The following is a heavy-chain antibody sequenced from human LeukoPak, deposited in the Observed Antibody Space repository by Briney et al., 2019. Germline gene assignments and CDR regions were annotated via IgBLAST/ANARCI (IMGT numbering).Heavy chain of an antibody. CDR2: IRYDGSNK. J-gene: IGHJ5*02. V-gene: IGHV3-30*02. CDR1: GFTFSSYG. D-gene: IGHD2-2*01. CDR3: AKDKVPAAKHWFDP. Sequence: GGSLRLSCAASGFTFSSYGMHWVSQAPGKWLEWVAFIRYDGSNKYYADSVKGRFTISRDNSKNTLYLQMNSLRAEDTAVYYCAKDKVPAAKHWFDPWGQGTLITVSS.